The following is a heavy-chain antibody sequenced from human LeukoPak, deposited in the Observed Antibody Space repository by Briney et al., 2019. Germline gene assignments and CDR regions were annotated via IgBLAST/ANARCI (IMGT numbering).Heavy chain of an antibody. V-gene: IGHV1-69*06. CDR1: GGTFSSYA. CDR2: IIPIFGTA. J-gene: IGHJ6*03. CDR3: ARASYSYGYHYYYYMDV. D-gene: IGHD5-18*01. Sequence: SVKVSCKASGGTFSSYAISWVRQAPGQGLEWMGGIIPIFGTANYAQKFQGRVTITADKSTSTAYMELSSLRSEDTAVYYCARASYSYGYHYYYYMDVWGKGTTVTVSS.